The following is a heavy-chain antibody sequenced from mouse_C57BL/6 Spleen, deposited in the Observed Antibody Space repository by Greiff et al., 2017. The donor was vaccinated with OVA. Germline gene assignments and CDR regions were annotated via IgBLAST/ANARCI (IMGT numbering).Heavy chain of an antibody. CDR1: GYTFTSYW. D-gene: IGHD2-3*01. Sequence: QVQLQQPGAELVKPGASVKMSCKASGYTFTSYWITWVKQRPGQGLEWIGDIYPGSGSTNYNEKFTSKATLTVDTSSSTAYMQLSSLTSEDSAVYYCARGDGYYGGWFAYWGQGTLVTVSA. V-gene: IGHV1-55*01. CDR2: IYPGSGST. CDR3: ARGDGYYGGWFAY. J-gene: IGHJ3*01.